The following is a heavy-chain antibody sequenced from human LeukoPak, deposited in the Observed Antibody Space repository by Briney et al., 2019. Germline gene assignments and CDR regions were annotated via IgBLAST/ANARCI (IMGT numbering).Heavy chain of an antibody. CDR3: AKDQGFGEPRGFDY. J-gene: IGHJ4*02. CDR1: GFTFSDYY. D-gene: IGHD3-16*01. V-gene: IGHV3-23*01. Sequence: GALRLSCAASGFTFSDYYMSWIRQAPGKGLEWVSAISGSGTTTYYADSVKGRFTISRDNPKNTLYLQMNSLRAEDTAVYYCAKDQGFGEPRGFDYWGQGTLVTVSS. CDR2: ISGSGTTT.